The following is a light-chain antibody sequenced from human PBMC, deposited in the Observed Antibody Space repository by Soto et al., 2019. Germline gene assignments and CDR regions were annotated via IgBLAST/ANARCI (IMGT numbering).Light chain of an antibody. CDR3: QQRSNWPIT. Sequence: DIVMTQSPDSLAVSLGERANINCESSQSVVYSHNNKNCLAWYQQRPGQPPKLLIYWASTRESGVPDRFSGSGSGTDFTLPISSLEPEDLAVYYCQQRSNWPITFGQGTRLEIK. J-gene: IGKJ5*01. V-gene: IGKV4-1*01. CDR1: QSVVYSHNNKNC. CDR2: WAS.